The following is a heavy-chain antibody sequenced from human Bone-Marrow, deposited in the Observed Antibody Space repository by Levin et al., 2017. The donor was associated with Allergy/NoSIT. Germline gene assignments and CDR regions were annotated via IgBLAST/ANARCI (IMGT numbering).Heavy chain of an antibody. D-gene: IGHD3-9*01. J-gene: IGHJ6*02. CDR3: ARGSPTYYDVVTGLNYYSYALDV. CDR2: IYSSGRS. Sequence: SQTLSLTCTVSVGSVSSGSYYWSWIRQPPGKGLEWIGKIYSSGRSNYNPSLKSRLTISVDTSKNQFSLKLRSVTAADTAVYYCARGSPTYYDVVTGLNYYSYALDVWGQGTTVAVSS. V-gene: IGHV4-61*01. CDR1: VGSVSSGSYY.